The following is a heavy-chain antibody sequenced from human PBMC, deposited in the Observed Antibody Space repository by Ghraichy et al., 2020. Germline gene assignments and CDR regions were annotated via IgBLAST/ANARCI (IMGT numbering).Heavy chain of an antibody. CDR2: INTDGRGT. D-gene: IGHD3-3*02. J-gene: IGHJ5*02. CDR3: AREGRELVWFDN. Sequence: GESLNISCAASGFAFRTYWMNWVRQVPGKGLMWVSRINTDGRGTTYADSVKGRFTISRDNAKNMLYLQMNSLRGDDTAIYYCAREGRELVWFDNWGQGDLVTVSS. CDR1: GFAFRTYW. V-gene: IGHV3-74*03.